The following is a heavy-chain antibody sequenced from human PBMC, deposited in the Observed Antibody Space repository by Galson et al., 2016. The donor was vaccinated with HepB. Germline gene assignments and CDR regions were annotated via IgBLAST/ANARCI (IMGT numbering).Heavy chain of an antibody. CDR1: GFTFSDYY. V-gene: IGHV3-11*04. D-gene: IGHD1-1*01. CDR3: ARGDYRVTTSGTYFDH. CDR2: ISSSGSTV. J-gene: IGHJ4*02. Sequence: SLRLSCAASGFTFSDYYMNWIRQAPGKGLEWISYISSSGSTVYYADSVKGRFTISRDNAKNSLSLQMNSLRAEDTAVYYCARGDYRVTTSGTYFDHWGQGTLATVSS.